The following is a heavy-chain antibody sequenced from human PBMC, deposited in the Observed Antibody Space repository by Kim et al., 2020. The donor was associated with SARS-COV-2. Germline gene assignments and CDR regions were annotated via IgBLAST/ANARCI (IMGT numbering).Heavy chain of an antibody. CDR3: ARLGLGYCSGGSCQNAFDI. J-gene: IGHJ3*02. V-gene: IGHV4-59*01. D-gene: IGHD2-15*01. CDR1: GGSISSYY. CDR2: IYYSGST. Sequence: SETLSLTCTVSGGSISSYYWSWIRQPPGKGLEWIGYIYYSGSTNYNPSLKSRVTISVDTSKNQFSLKLSSVTAADTAVYYCARLGLGYCSGGSCQNAFDIWGQETMVTVSS.